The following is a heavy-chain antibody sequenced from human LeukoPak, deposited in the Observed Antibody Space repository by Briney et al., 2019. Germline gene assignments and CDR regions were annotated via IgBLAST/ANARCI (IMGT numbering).Heavy chain of an antibody. CDR2: ISGSGGST. V-gene: IGHV3-23*01. D-gene: IGHD5-12*01. CDR1: GFTFSSYA. Sequence: GGSLRLSCAASGFTFSSYAMSWVRQAPGKGLEWVSAISGSGGSTYYADSVKGRLTISRDNSKNTLYLQMNSLRAEDTAVYYCAKSSFVDIVATSDYWGQGTLVTVSS. CDR3: AKSSFVDIVATSDY. J-gene: IGHJ4*02.